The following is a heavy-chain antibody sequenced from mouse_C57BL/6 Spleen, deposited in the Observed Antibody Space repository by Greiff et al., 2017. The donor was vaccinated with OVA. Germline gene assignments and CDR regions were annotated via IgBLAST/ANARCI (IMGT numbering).Heavy chain of an antibody. CDR2: IRRKSNNYAT. V-gene: IGHV10-1*01. D-gene: IGHD2-4*01. Sequence: DVMLVESGGGLVQPKGSLKLSCAASGFSFTTYAMNWVRQAPGKGLEWVARIRRKSNNYATYYADSVKDRFTISRDDSESMLYLQMNNLKTEDTAMYYCVRQDYDGFAYWGQGTLVTVSA. J-gene: IGHJ3*01. CDR1: GFSFTTYA. CDR3: VRQDYDGFAY.